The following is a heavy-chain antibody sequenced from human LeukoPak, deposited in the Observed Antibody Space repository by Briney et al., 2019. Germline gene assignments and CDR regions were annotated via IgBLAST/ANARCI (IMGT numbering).Heavy chain of an antibody. D-gene: IGHD4-11*01. Sequence: AGSLRLSCAASGVTFSSYDMNWIRQPPGKGLEWVSEISSSGSTIYYADPVKGRFTISRDNAKNTLYLQMNSLRAEDTAVYYCASTVTTSHHWGQGTLVTVSS. CDR1: GVTFSSYD. V-gene: IGHV3-48*03. CDR2: ISSSGSTI. J-gene: IGHJ1*01. CDR3: ASTVTTSHH.